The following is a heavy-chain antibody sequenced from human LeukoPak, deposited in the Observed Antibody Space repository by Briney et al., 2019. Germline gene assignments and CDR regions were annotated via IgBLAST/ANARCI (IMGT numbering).Heavy chain of an antibody. D-gene: IGHD1-26*01. Sequence: SETLSLTCAVYGGSFSGYYWSWIRQPPGNGLEWIGEINHGGSNNYNPSLKSGVTISVDTSKNQFSLKFLSVTAADTAIYYCARGNWRATKIHFDYWGQGTLVTVSS. V-gene: IGHV4-34*01. CDR3: ARGNWRATKIHFDY. CDR1: GGSFSGYY. J-gene: IGHJ4*02. CDR2: INHGGSN.